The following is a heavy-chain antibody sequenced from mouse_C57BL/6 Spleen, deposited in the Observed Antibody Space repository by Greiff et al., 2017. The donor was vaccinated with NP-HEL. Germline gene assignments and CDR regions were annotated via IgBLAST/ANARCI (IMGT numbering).Heavy chain of an antibody. Sequence: EVKVEESGGGLVKPGGSLKLSCAASGFTFSSYTMSWVRQTPEKRLEWVATISGGGGNTYYPDSVKGRFTISRDNAKNTLYLQMSSLRSEDTALYYCARHETAFFPFAYWGQGTLVTVSA. CDR1: GFTFSSYT. V-gene: IGHV5-9*01. J-gene: IGHJ3*01. D-gene: IGHD3-1*01. CDR3: ARHETAFFPFAY. CDR2: ISGGGGNT.